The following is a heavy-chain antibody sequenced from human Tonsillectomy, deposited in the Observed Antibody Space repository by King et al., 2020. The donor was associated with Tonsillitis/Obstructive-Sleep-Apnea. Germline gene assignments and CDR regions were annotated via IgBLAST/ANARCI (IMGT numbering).Heavy chain of an antibody. CDR1: GFTFSSYA. J-gene: IGHJ3*02. CDR2: ISYDGSNK. V-gene: IGHV3-30*04. CDR3: ARGGSSRRENACDI. Sequence: VQLVESGGGVVQPGRSLRLSCAASGFTFSSYAMHWVRQAPGKGLEWVAVISYDGSNKYYADSVKGRFTISRDNSKNTLYLQMNSLRAEDTAVYYCARGGSSRRENACDIWGQGTMGTVSS. D-gene: IGHD6-13*01.